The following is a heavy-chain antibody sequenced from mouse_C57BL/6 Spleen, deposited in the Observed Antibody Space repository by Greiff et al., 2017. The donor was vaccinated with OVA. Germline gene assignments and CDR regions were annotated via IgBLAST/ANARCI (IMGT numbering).Heavy chain of an antibody. CDR3: ARSGTTASRTPWFAY. D-gene: IGHD1-2*01. V-gene: IGHV1-52*01. CDR1: GYTFTSYW. Sequence: VQLQQPGAELVRPGSSVKLSCKASGYTFTSYWMHWVKQRPIQGLEWIGNIDPSDSETHYNQKFKDKATLTVDKSSSTAYMQLSSLTSEDSAVYYCARSGTTASRTPWFAYWGQGTLVTVSA. CDR2: IDPSDSET. J-gene: IGHJ3*01.